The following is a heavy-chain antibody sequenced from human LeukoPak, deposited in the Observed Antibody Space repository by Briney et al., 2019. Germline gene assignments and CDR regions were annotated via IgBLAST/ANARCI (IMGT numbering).Heavy chain of an antibody. CDR3: AKDRAARPSPFDY. Sequence: GGSLRLSCAASGFTFSSYAMSWVRQAPGKGLEWASAISGSGGSTYYADSVKGRFTISRDNSKNTLYLQMNSLRAEDTAVYYCAKDRAARPSPFDYWGQGTLVTVSS. D-gene: IGHD6-6*01. CDR1: GFTFSSYA. V-gene: IGHV3-23*01. CDR2: ISGSGGST. J-gene: IGHJ4*02.